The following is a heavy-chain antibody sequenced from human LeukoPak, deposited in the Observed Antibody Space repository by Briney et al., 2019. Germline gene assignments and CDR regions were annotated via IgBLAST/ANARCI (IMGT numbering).Heavy chain of an antibody. CDR2: INPNSGGT. D-gene: IGHD3-10*01. J-gene: IGHJ4*02. CDR3: ARVVRGVIITSYFDY. Sequence: GASVKVSCKASGYTFTGYYMHWVRQAPGQGLEWMGWINPNSGGTNYAQKFQGRVTMTRDTSIGTAYMELSRLRSDDTAVYYCARVVRGVIITSYFDYWGQGTLVTVSS. V-gene: IGHV1-2*02. CDR1: GYTFTGYY.